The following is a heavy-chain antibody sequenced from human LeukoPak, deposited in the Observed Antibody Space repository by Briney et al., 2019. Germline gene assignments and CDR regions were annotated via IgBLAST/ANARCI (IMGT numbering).Heavy chain of an antibody. CDR3: ARIHSSSWIDY. V-gene: IGHV3-7*01. D-gene: IGHD6-13*01. CDR2: IRKDGSVI. CDR1: GFTFSRYW. Sequence: PGGSLRLSCAASGFTFSRYWMAWVRQAPGKGLEWVANIRKDGSVINYLDSVKGRFTISRDNTKQSLYLQMNGLRAEDTAVYYCARIHSSSWIDYWGQGTLVTVSS. J-gene: IGHJ4*02.